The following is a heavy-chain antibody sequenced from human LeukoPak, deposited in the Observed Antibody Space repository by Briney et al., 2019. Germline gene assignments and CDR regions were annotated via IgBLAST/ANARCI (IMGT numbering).Heavy chain of an antibody. V-gene: IGHV4-4*09. J-gene: IGHJ4*02. Sequence: SETLSLTCTISRGSISTYYWSWIRQPPGKRLEWIGDISTGGSTNYNPSLKSRVTISVDTSKNQFSLNLSSVTAADTAVYYCARRRTTGTTGYFDYWGQGSLVTVSS. CDR1: RGSISTYY. CDR2: ISTGGST. CDR3: ARRRTTGTTGYFDY. D-gene: IGHD1-1*01.